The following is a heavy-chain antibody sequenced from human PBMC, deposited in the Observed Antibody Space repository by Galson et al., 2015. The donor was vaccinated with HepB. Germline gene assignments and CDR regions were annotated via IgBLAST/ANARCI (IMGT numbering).Heavy chain of an antibody. Sequence: SVKVSCKVSGYTLTELSMHWVRQAPGKGLEWMGGFDPEDGETIYAQKFQGRVTMTEDTSTDTAYMELSSLRSEDTAVYYCATEQRYSSSSFGGNYYYYYMDVWGKGTTVTVSS. CDR1: GYTLTELS. D-gene: IGHD6-6*01. CDR2: FDPEDGET. V-gene: IGHV1-24*01. CDR3: ATEQRYSSSSFGGNYYYYYMDV. J-gene: IGHJ6*03.